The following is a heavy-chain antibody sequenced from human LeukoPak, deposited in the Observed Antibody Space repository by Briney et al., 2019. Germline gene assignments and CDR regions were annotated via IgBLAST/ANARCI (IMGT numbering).Heavy chain of an antibody. V-gene: IGHV4-59*12. CDR3: ARGGFKRHFDY. J-gene: IGHJ4*02. Sequence: SETLSLTCSVSGGSTTGYFWTWIRQPPGKGPEWIGYVYYKGDTSYSPSLDSRVSISVDTSKKQFSLQLNSVTPEDTALYYCARGGFKRHFDYWGQGTLVTVSS. CDR1: GGSTTGYF. CDR2: VYYKGDT.